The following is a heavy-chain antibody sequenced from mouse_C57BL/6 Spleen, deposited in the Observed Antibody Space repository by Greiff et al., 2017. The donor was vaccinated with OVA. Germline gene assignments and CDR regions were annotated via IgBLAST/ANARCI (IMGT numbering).Heavy chain of an antibody. D-gene: IGHD2-3*01. CDR3: ALHDGYLDY. J-gene: IGHJ2*01. V-gene: IGHV2-9-1*01. CDR2: IWPGGGT. Sequence: VQLKESGPGLVAPSQSLSITCTVSGFSLTSYAISWVRQPPGKGLEWLGVIWPGGGTNYNSALKSRLSISKDNSKSQVFLKMNSLQTDDTARYYCALHDGYLDYWGQGTTLTVSS. CDR1: GFSLTSYA.